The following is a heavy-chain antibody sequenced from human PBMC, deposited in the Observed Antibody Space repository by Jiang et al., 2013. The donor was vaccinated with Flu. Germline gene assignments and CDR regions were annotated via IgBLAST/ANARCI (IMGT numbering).Heavy chain of an antibody. V-gene: IGHV4-39*01. CDR1: GDSISSDNYF. D-gene: IGHD1-1*01. Sequence: LLKPSETLSLTCSVSGDSISSDNYFWAWIRQPPGKGLEWIGTISYSGITYYNPSLRTRVTVSVDTSKNQFSLNLSSVTAADTAVYYCARQAVQEGFDFWGQGTLVSVSS. J-gene: IGHJ4*02. CDR3: ARQAVQEGFDF. CDR2: ISYSGIT.